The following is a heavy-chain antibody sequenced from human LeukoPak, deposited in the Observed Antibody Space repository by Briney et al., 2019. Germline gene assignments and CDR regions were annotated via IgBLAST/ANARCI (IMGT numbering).Heavy chain of an antibody. V-gene: IGHV1-46*01. D-gene: IGHD1-26*01. CDR2: INPSGGST. CDR3: ARDRSRYSGSYWGYYFDY. J-gene: IGHJ4*02. Sequence: ASVKVSCKASGYTFTSYYMHWVRQAPGQGLEWMGIINPSGGSTSYAQKFQGRVTMTRDTSTSTVYMELSSLRSEDTAVHYCARDRSRYSGSYWGYYFDYWGQGTLVTVSS. CDR1: GYTFTSYY.